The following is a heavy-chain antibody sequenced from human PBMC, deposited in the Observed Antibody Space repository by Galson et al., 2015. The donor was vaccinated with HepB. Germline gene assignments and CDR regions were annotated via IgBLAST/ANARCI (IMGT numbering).Heavy chain of an antibody. Sequence: SLRLSCAASGFTFSSYAMSWVRQAPGKGLEWVSSISSGGGTTYYADSVKGRFTISRDNSKNTLYLQMNSLRAEDTAVFYCAKDQTRLGWFGEFAKGRWDYWGQGTLVTVSS. D-gene: IGHD3-10*01. J-gene: IGHJ4*02. CDR2: ISSGGGTT. V-gene: IGHV3-23*01. CDR3: AKDQTRLGWFGEFAKGRWDY. CDR1: GFTFSSYA.